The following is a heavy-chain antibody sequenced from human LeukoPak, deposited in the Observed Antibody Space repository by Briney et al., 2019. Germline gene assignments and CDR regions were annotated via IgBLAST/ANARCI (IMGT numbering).Heavy chain of an antibody. CDR2: ISYDGSNK. J-gene: IGHJ4*02. Sequence: GGSLRLSCAASGFTFSSYAMHWVRQAPGKGLEWVAVISYDGSNKYYADSVKGRFTISRDNSKNTLYLQMNSLRAEDTAVYYCAREQYSGSYDWGQGTLVTVSS. D-gene: IGHD1-26*01. V-gene: IGHV3-30-3*01. CDR3: AREQYSGSYD. CDR1: GFTFSSYA.